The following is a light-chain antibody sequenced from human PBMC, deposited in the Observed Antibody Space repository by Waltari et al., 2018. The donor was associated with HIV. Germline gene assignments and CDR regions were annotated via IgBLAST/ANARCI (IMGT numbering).Light chain of an antibody. CDR2: EVS. J-gene: IGLJ3*02. V-gene: IGLV2-14*01. CDR3: SSYTSSSTWV. CDR1: SSDGGGYNY. Sequence: QSALTQPASVSGSPGQSITISCTGTSSDGGGYNYVSLDQHHPGKAPKLMIYEVSNRPSGVSNRFSGSKSGNTASLTISGLQAEDEADYYCSSYTSSSTWVFGGGTKLTVL.